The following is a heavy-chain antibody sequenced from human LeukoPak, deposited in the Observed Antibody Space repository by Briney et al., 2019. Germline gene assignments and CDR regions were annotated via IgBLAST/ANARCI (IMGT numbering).Heavy chain of an antibody. Sequence: PGGSLRLSCAASEFSVGSNYMTWVRQAPGKGLEWVSLIYSGGSTYYADSVKGRFTVSRDNSKNTLYLQMNSLRAEDTAVYYCARGGFGFAYWGQGTPVIVSS. CDR1: EFSVGSNY. J-gene: IGHJ4*02. D-gene: IGHD3-16*01. CDR3: ARGGFGFAY. CDR2: IYSGGST. V-gene: IGHV3-66*01.